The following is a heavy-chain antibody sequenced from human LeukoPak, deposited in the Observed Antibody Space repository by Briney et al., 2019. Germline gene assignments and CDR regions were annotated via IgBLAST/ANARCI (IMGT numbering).Heavy chain of an antibody. D-gene: IGHD6-13*01. Sequence: GGSLRLSCAASGFTFSSYAMSWVRQAPGKGLEWVSAISGSGGSTYYADSVKGRFTISRDNSKNTLYLQMNSLRAEDTAEYYCARPAAAGTGISWFDPWGQGTLVTVSS. J-gene: IGHJ5*02. CDR2: ISGSGGST. V-gene: IGHV3-23*01. CDR1: GFTFSSYA. CDR3: ARPAAAGTGISWFDP.